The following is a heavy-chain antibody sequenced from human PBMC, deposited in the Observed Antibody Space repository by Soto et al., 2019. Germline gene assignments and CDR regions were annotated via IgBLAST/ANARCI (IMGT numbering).Heavy chain of an antibody. D-gene: IGHD2-21*01. CDR2: IYYSGST. CDR1: GGSISSGVYY. Sequence: PSETLSLTCTVSGGSISSGVYYWSWIRQHPGKGLEWIGYIYYSGSTYYNPSLKSRVTISVDTSKNQFSLKLSSVTAADTAVYYCARASGGDFDYWGQGTLVTVSS. V-gene: IGHV4-31*03. CDR3: ARASGGDFDY. J-gene: IGHJ4*02.